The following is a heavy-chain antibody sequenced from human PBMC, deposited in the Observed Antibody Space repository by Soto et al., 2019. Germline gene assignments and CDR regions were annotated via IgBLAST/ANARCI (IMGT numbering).Heavy chain of an antibody. V-gene: IGHV1-69*13. Sequence: SVKVSCKASGGTFSIYAISWVRQAPGQGLEWMGGIIPIFGTANYAQKFQGRVTITADESTSTAYMELSSLRSEDTAVYYCARDPYGDYVFQYFQHWGQGTLVTVSS. D-gene: IGHD4-17*01. CDR2: IIPIFGTA. CDR3: ARDPYGDYVFQYFQH. J-gene: IGHJ1*01. CDR1: GGTFSIYA.